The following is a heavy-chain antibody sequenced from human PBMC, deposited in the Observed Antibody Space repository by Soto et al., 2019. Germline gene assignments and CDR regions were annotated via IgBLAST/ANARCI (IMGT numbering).Heavy chain of an antibody. D-gene: IGHD6-19*01. Sequence: QVQLVQSGGEVKKPGASVKVSCKGSGYTFARYGVSWVRQAPGQGLEWMGWISLYNGNTNYARKVQGRVTMTADTSTSTAYMDLRSPRSDDTAVYYCARVIAVAGNTHFRMDVWGQGTTVTVSS. CDR2: ISLYNGNT. J-gene: IGHJ6*02. CDR3: ARVIAVAGNTHFRMDV. V-gene: IGHV1-18*01. CDR1: GYTFARYG.